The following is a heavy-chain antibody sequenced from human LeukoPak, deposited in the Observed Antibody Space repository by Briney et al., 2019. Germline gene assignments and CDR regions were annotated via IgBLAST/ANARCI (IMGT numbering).Heavy chain of an antibody. CDR1: GYTFTSYG. J-gene: IGHJ4*02. V-gene: IGHV1-18*01. CDR3: ARDDASSSSSLFDY. Sequence: ASVKVSCKASGYTFTSYGISWVRQAPGQGLEWMGWISAYNGNTNYAQKLQGRVTMTTDTSTSTAYMELRSLRSEDTAVYYCARDDASSSSSLFDYWGQGTLVTVSS. CDR2: ISAYNGNT. D-gene: IGHD6-6*01.